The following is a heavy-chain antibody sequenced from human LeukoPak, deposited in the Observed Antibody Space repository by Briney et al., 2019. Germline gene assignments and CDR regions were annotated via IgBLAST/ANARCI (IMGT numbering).Heavy chain of an antibody. CDR2: IKQDGSEK. D-gene: IGHD2-21*01. CDR3: ARDSIVVVIATPWAWFDP. J-gene: IGHJ5*02. CDR1: GFTFSSYW. Sequence: GGSLRLSCAASGFTFSSYWMSWVRQAPGKGLEWVADIKQDGSEKYYVDSVKGRFTISRDNAKNSLYLQMNSLRAEDTAVYYCARDSIVVVIATPWAWFDPWGQGTLVTVSS. V-gene: IGHV3-7*01.